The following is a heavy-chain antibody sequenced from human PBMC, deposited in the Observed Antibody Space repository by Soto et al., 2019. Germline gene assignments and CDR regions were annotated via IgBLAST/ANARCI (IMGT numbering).Heavy chain of an antibody. J-gene: IGHJ4*02. D-gene: IGHD6-13*01. CDR2: IYYSGST. V-gene: IGHV4-59*01. Sequence: PSETLSLTCTVSGGSISSYYWSWIRQPPGKGLEWIGYIYYSGSTNYNPSLKSRVTISVDTSKNQFSLKLSSVTAADTAVYYCARMGDYSSPYFDYWGQGTLATVSS. CDR3: ARMGDYSSPYFDY. CDR1: GGSISSYY.